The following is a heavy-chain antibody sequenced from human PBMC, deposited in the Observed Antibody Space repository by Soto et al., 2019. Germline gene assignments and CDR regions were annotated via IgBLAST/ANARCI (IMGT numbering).Heavy chain of an antibody. J-gene: IGHJ6*02. Sequence: SETLSLTCTVSGGSISSGGYYWSWIRRHPGKGLEWIGYISYSGSTYYNPSLKSRITISVDTSKNLFSLKLSSVTAADTAVYYCARDRCAIYYYYDGMDVWGQGTTVTVSS. CDR3: ARDRCAIYYYYDGMDV. CDR2: ISYSGST. V-gene: IGHV4-31*03. D-gene: IGHD4-17*01. CDR1: GGSISSGGYY.